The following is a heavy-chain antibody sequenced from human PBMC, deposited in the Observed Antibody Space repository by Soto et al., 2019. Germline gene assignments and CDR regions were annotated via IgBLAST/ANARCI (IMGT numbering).Heavy chain of an antibody. CDR1: EFTFSSYA. Sequence: EVQLLESGGGLVQPGGSLRLSCAASEFTFSSYAMTWVRQAPGKGLEWVASITDSGGSTYYADSVKGRLTISRDNSENTVHLQMNGLRAEDTAIEYCVKDWSGDKCPCMDVWGQGTTVTVSS. CDR2: ITDSGGST. J-gene: IGHJ6*02. CDR3: VKDWSGDKCPCMDV. V-gene: IGHV3-23*01. D-gene: IGHD3-3*01.